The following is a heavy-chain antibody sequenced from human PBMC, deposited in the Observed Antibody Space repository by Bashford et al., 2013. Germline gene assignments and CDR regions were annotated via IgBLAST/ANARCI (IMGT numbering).Heavy chain of an antibody. CDR1: GYTFNNHD. CDR2: MNPNSANT. V-gene: IGHV1-8*01. Sequence: ASVKVSCKTSGYTFNNHDINWVRQAPGQGLEWMGWMNPNSANTAYAQKFQGRVTMTRDTSISTAYMELSSLRSEDTAVYYCAREGRGNGALTHVGYYMDVWGKGTTVTVSS. J-gene: IGHJ6*03. CDR3: AREGRGNGALTHVGYYMDV. D-gene: IGHD4-17*01.